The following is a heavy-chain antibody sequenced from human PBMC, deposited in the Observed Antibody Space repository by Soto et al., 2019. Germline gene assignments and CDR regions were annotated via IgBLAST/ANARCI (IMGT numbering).Heavy chain of an antibody. D-gene: IGHD3-22*01. V-gene: IGHV3-23*01. J-gene: IGHJ3*02. CDR3: AKEAITMIVVVIMVGAFDI. Sequence: GGSLRLSCAASGFTFSSYAMNWVRQAPGKGLEWVSAISGSGGSTYYADSVKGRFTISRDNSKNTLYLQMNSLRAEDTAVYYCAKEAITMIVVVIMVGAFDIWGQGTMVTVSS. CDR1: GFTFSSYA. CDR2: ISGSGGST.